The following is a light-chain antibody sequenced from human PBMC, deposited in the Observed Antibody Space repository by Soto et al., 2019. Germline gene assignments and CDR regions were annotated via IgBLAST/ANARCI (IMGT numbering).Light chain of an antibody. J-gene: IGKJ4*01. CDR2: QAS. CDR1: QNIITY. Sequence: DIQMNQSPSTLSASVGDRDTITCRASQNIITYLAWYQQKPGKSPKFLIYQASSLQSGVSSRFSGSGSETEFTLTISSLQPDDFATYYCQLYQSYPIILGVGTKVELK. CDR3: QLYQSYPII. V-gene: IGKV1-5*03.